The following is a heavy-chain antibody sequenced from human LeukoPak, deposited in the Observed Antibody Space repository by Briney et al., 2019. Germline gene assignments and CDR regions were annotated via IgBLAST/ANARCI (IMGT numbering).Heavy chain of an antibody. V-gene: IGHV4-34*01. D-gene: IGHD3-22*01. CDR3: ARDPHHYYDSSGYYFDAFDI. J-gene: IGHJ3*02. CDR1: GGSSSGYY. CDR2: INHSGST. Sequence: PSETLSLTCAVYGGSSSGYYWSWIRQPPGKGLEWIGEINHSGSTNYNPSLKSRVTISVDTSKNQFSLKLSSVTAADTAVYYCARDPHHYYDSSGYYFDAFDIWGQGTMVTVSS.